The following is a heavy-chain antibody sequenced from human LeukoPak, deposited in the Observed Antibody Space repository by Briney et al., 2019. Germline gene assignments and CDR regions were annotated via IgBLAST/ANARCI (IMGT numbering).Heavy chain of an antibody. CDR2: INRSGST. D-gene: IGHD2-21*02. V-gene: IGHV4-34*01. J-gene: IGHJ4*02. Sequence: SETLSLTYAVYGGSLSYYYWSWIRQSPEKGLEWIGEINRSGSTNYNPSLKSRVTISVDTSKNQFSLKLSSVTAADTAVYYCARGGFYCGDDCYVDYWGQGTLVTVSS. CDR1: GGSLSYYY. CDR3: ARGGFYCGDDCYVDY.